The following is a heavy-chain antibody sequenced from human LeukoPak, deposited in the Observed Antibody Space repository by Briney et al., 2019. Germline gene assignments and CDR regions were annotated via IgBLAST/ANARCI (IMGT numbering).Heavy chain of an antibody. J-gene: IGHJ4*02. CDR1: GGTFSSYA. CDR3: AGGVAANYYFDY. Sequence: SVKVSCKASGGTFSSYAISWVRQAPGQGLEWMGRIIPIFGTANYAQKFQGRVTITTDESTSTAYMELSSLRSEGTAVYYCAGGVAANYYFDYWGQGTLVTVSS. D-gene: IGHD2-15*01. V-gene: IGHV1-69*05. CDR2: IIPIFGTA.